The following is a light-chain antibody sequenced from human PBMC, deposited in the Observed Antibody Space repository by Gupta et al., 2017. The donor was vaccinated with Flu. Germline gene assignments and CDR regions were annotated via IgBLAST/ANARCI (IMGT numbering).Light chain of an antibody. CDR1: SSDIGSYNY. CDR2: GVT. J-gene: IGLJ2*01. Sequence: QSALTQPASVSGSPGQSITISSTGTSSDIGSYNYVSWYQQHPGQAPKLLIYGVTNRPSGVSNRFSASMSGDTASLTISGLQAEDEADYYCSSCTSTSTLVFGGGTKLTVL. CDR3: SSCTSTSTLV. V-gene: IGLV2-14*01.